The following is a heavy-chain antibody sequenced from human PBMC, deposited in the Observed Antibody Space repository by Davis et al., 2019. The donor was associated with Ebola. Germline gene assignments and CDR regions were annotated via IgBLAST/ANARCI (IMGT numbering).Heavy chain of an antibody. CDR2: IKQDGSEK. CDR1: GFTFSNYW. D-gene: IGHD5-18*01. J-gene: IGHJ4*02. Sequence: GESLKISCAASGFTFSNYWMRWVRQAPGKGLEWVANIKQDGSEKYYVDSVRGRFTISRDNARDSLSLQMNSLRGEDTAVYYCAREGHRGTAMVTGYFDYWGQGTLVTVSS. V-gene: IGHV3-7*01. CDR3: AREGHRGTAMVTGYFDY.